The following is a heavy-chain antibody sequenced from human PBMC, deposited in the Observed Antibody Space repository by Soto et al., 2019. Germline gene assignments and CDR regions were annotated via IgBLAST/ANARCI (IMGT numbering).Heavy chain of an antibody. V-gene: IGHV4-31*03. CDR3: ARVGRGRGLLFDY. CDR2: IYYSGST. D-gene: IGHD2-15*01. Sequence: QVQLQESGPGLVKPSQTLSLTCTVSGGSISSGGYYWSWIRQHPGKGLEWIGYIYYSGSTYYNPSRKSRVTIAVDTSKNQFALKLSSVTAADTAVYYCARVGRGRGLLFDYWGQGTLVTVSS. J-gene: IGHJ4*02. CDR1: GGSISSGGYY.